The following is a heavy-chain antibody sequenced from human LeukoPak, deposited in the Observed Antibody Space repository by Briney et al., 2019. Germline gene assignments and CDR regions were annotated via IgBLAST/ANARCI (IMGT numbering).Heavy chain of an antibody. V-gene: IGHV4-38-2*02. D-gene: IGHD6-19*01. CDR1: GYSISSGYY. CDR2: IYRSGST. J-gene: IGHJ4*02. Sequence: SETLSLTCTVSGYSISSGYYWVWIRQPPGKGLEWIGSIYRSGSTNYNPSLKSRVTISVDKSKNQFSLKLSSVTAADTAVYYCASSAVAGYPFDYWGQGTLVTVSS. CDR3: ASSAVAGYPFDY.